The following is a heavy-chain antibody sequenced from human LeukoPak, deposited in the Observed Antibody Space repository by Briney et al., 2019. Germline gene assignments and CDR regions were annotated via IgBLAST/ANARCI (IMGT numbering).Heavy chain of an antibody. D-gene: IGHD4-17*01. V-gene: IGHV4-30-4*01. CDR2: IYYSGST. CDR3: ARDRYGDHAFGI. CDR1: GGSISSGDYY. J-gene: IGHJ3*02. Sequence: SETLSLTCTVSGGSISSGDYYWSWIRQPPGKGLEWIGYIYYSGSTYYNPSLKSRVTISVDTSKNQFSLKLSSVTAADTAVYYCARDRYGDHAFGIWGQGTMVTVSS.